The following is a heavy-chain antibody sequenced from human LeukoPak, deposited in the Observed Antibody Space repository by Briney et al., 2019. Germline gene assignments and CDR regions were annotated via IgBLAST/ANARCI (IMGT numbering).Heavy chain of an antibody. D-gene: IGHD2-15*01. CDR2: ISPHSTYR. CDR1: GYTFTGYY. Sequence: ASVKVSCKASGYTFTGYYMHWVRQAPGQGLEWVGYISPHSTYRSSAQQFEGRVTMTRDTSMSTAYMELSGLRSDDTAVYYCVREGEDLLSKDFDYWGQGTLVTVSS. J-gene: IGHJ4*02. V-gene: IGHV1-2*02. CDR3: VREGEDLLSKDFDY.